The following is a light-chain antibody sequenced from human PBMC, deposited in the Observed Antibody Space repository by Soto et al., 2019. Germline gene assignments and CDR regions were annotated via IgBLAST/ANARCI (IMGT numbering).Light chain of an antibody. CDR2: WAS. J-gene: IGKJ4*01. V-gene: IGKV4-1*01. CDR3: QQYYDTPLT. Sequence: DILMTQSPYSLSVSLGERATINCKSSQSVLYSSNNNNYLAWYQQRPGQPPQLLIYWASTRESGVPDRFSGSGSGTDFTLTISSLQAEDVAVYYCQQYYDTPLTFGGGTKVDIK. CDR1: QSVLYSSNNNNY.